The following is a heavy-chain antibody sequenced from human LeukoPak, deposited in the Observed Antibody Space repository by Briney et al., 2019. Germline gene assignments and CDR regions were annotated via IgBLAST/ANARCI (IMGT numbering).Heavy chain of an antibody. CDR2: IYYSGRT. CDR3: ARRRYYDSSGYLE. V-gene: IGHV4-39*01. J-gene: IGHJ1*01. Sequence: SETLSLTCTNFGGSFSRSDSYWDWVRQPPGTGLEWIGTIYYSGRTYYSPSLKSRLTLSVDMSNNQFSLTLSSVTAADTALYFCARRRYYDSSGYLEWGQGTLVTVSS. CDR1: GGSFSRSDSY. D-gene: IGHD3-22*01.